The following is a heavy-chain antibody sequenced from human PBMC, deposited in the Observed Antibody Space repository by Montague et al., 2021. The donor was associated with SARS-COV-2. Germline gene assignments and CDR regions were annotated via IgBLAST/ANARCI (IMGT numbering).Heavy chain of an antibody. CDR2: IHDSGST. Sequence: SETLSLTCTVSGASIRSYSWSWIRQPPGKGLEWIGYIHDSGSTKYNPSLESRVTISVDTPKNQISLRLTSVSAADTAVYYCARHRCSDTNCYSTYYYYGMDVWGQGTTVTVSS. D-gene: IGHD2-2*01. V-gene: IGHV4-59*08. J-gene: IGHJ6*02. CDR3: ARHRCSDTNCYSTYYYYGMDV. CDR1: GASIRSYS.